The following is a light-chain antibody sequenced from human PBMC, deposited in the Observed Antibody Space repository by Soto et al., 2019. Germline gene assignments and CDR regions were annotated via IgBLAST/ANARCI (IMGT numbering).Light chain of an antibody. J-gene: IGLJ2*01. CDR3: ATWDDSLNGPV. Sequence: QSVLTQPPSVSEAPRQRVTISCSGSSSNIGNNAVHWYQQLPGKAPKLLIYYDDLVPSGVSDRFSGSKSGTSASLAISGLQSEDEGDYYCATWDDSLNGPVFGGGTKVTVL. CDR1: SSNIGNNA. V-gene: IGLV1-36*01. CDR2: YDD.